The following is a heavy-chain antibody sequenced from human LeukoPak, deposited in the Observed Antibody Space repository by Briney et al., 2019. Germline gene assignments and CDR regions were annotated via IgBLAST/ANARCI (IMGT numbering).Heavy chain of an antibody. J-gene: IGHJ4*02. Sequence: SETLSLTCAVYGGSFSGYYWSWIRQPPGKGLEWIGEINHSGSTNYNPSLKSRVTISVDTSKNQFSLKLSSVTAADTAVYYCARGRLKGQFRIMIIFDYWGQGTLVTVSS. CDR2: INHSGST. V-gene: IGHV4-34*01. D-gene: IGHD3-16*01. CDR3: ARGRLKGQFRIMIIFDY. CDR1: GGSFSGYY.